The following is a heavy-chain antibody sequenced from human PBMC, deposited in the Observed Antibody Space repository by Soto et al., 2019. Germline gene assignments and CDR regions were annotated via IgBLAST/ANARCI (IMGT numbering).Heavy chain of an antibody. CDR2: IYHSGST. CDR1: GGSISSSNW. V-gene: IGHV4-4*02. CDR3: ARDLRSSSSYYAFDI. D-gene: IGHD6-6*01. J-gene: IGHJ3*02. Sequence: PSETLSLTCAVSGGSISSSNWWSWVRQPPGKGLEWIGEIYHSGSTNYNPSLKSRVTISVDKSKNQFSLKLSSVTAADTAVYYCARDLRSSSSYYAFDIWGQGTMVTVSS.